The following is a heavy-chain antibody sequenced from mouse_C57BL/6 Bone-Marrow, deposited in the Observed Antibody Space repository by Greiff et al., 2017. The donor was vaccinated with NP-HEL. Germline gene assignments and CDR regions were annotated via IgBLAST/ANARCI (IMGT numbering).Heavy chain of an antibody. D-gene: IGHD1-3*01. CDR3: ASPSLTSFDY. CDR2: INPYNGGT. CDR1: GYTFTDYY. Sequence: VQLQQSGPVLVKPGASVKMSCKASGYTFTDYYMNWVKQSHGKSLEWIGVINPYNGGTSYNQKFKGKATLTVDKSSSTAYMELNSLTSEDSAVYYCASPSLTSFDYWGQGTTLTVSS. J-gene: IGHJ2*01. V-gene: IGHV1-19*01.